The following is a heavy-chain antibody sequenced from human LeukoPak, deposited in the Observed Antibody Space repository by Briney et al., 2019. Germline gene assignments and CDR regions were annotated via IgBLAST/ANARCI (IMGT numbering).Heavy chain of an antibody. CDR3: AKDISLSDYDILTGTGFDY. V-gene: IGHV3-9*01. CDR1: GFTFDDYA. Sequence: GRSLRLSCAASGFTFDDYAIHWVRQAPGKGLEWVSGISWNSGSIGYADSVKGRFTISRDNAKNSLYLQMNSLRPEDTAVYYCAKDISLSDYDILTGTGFDYWGQGTLVTVSS. J-gene: IGHJ4*02. D-gene: IGHD3-9*01. CDR2: ISWNSGSI.